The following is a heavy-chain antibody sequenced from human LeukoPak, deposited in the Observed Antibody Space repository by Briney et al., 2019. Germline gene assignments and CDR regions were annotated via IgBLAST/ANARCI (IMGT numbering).Heavy chain of an antibody. J-gene: IGHJ6*02. CDR2: IYCSGST. V-gene: IGHV4-59*01. CDR3: ARVPLLSITIFGVVKDYYYGMDV. Sequence: SETLSLTCTVSGGSISSYYWSWIRQPPGKGLEWIGYIYCSGSTNYNPSLKSRVTISVDTSKNQFSLKLSSVTAADTAVYYCARVPLLSITIFGVVKDYYYGMDVWGQGTTVTVSS. D-gene: IGHD3-3*01. CDR1: GGSISSYY.